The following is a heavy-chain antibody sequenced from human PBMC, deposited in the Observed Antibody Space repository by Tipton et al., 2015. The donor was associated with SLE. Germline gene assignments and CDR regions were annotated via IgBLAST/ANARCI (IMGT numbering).Heavy chain of an antibody. CDR3: ATERFRGYTSGWGPDY. CDR1: GASIGSGGYS. Sequence: TLSLTCAVSGASIGSGGYSWNWIRQPPGKGLQWIGYIFHSGITYYNPSLKCRVTMSVDRSKNQFSLRLTSVTAADTAVYCCATERFRGYTSGWGPDYWGQGTLVTVSS. CDR2: IFHSGIT. D-gene: IGHD6-19*01. J-gene: IGHJ4*02. V-gene: IGHV4-30-2*01.